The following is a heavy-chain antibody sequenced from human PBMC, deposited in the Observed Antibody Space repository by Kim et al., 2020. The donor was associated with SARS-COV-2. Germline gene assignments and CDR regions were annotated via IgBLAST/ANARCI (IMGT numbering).Heavy chain of an antibody. D-gene: IGHD3-22*01. V-gene: IGHV3-23*01. Sequence: GGSLRLSCVASGFTFSVYAMSWVRQAPGKGLEWVSSTSHDGGLTYYADSVQGRFTISRDNSKNTLYLQMDSLRAEDTALYYCAKDRPNYYGANGHYYRAGGDTGGQGTLVTVSS. CDR3: AKDRPNYYGANGHYYRAGGDT. CDR1: GFTFSVYA. CDR2: TSHDGGLT. J-gene: IGHJ5*02.